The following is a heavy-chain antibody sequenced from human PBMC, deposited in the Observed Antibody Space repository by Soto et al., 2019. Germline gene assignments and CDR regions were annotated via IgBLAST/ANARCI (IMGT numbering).Heavy chain of an antibody. CDR1: GITFNRNG. J-gene: IGHJ6*02. Sequence: QEQLVESGGGVVQPGRSLRLSCAASGITFNRNGMHWVRQAPGKGLEWVAVIWYDGSKTGYSDSVKGRFTISRDNAKNTLYLQMTRVRAEDTAIYYCARDRSAGDYFYYGMDVWGQGTTVTVSS. CDR2: IWYDGSKT. D-gene: IGHD1-1*01. CDR3: ARDRSAGDYFYYGMDV. V-gene: IGHV3-33*01.